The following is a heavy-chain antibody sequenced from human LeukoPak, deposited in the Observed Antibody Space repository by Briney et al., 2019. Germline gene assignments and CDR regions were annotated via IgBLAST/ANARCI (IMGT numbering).Heavy chain of an antibody. Sequence: VASVKVSCTASGGTFSSYAISWVRQAPGQGLKWMGGIIPIFGTANYAQKFQGRVTITTDESTSTAYMELSSLRSEDTAVYYCARSRLTPRERPNYCYYYMDVWGKGTTVTVSS. V-gene: IGHV1-69*05. CDR2: IIPIFGTA. D-gene: IGHD1-26*01. J-gene: IGHJ6*03. CDR1: GGTFSSYA. CDR3: ARSRLTPRERPNYCYYYMDV.